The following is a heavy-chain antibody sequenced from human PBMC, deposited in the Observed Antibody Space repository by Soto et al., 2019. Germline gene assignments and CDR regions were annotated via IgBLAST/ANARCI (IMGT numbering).Heavy chain of an antibody. V-gene: IGHV3-15*07. CDR2: LKGRNVGGTI. CDR1: GFTFNDAW. Sequence: GGSLRLSCATYGFTFNDAWLSWVRQAPGKGLEWVGRLKGRNVGGTIDYAAPVTGRFTISSDESQNTLHLQMNSLKIEDTAVYYWTTEFGYRRGQNDLWGQGALVTV. D-gene: IGHD3-16*02. CDR3: TTEFGYRRGQNDL. J-gene: IGHJ5*02.